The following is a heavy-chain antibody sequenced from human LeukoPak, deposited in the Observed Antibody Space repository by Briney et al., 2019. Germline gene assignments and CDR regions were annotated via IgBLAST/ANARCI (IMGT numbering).Heavy chain of an antibody. CDR3: ARGVVPAAKTPFDY. J-gene: IGHJ4*02. CDR2: ISSSGSTI. Sequence: NPGGSLRLSCAASGFTFSDYYMSWIRQAPGKGLEWVSYISSSGSTIYYADSVKGRFTISRDNAKNSLYLQMNSLRAEDTAVYYCARGVVPAAKTPFDYWGQGTLVTVSS. CDR1: GFTFSDYY. D-gene: IGHD2-2*01. V-gene: IGHV3-11*04.